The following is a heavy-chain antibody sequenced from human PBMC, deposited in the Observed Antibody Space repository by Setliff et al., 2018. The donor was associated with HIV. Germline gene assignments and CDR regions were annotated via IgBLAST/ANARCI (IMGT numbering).Heavy chain of an antibody. CDR3: ARGRIHDSSDYIGNWFDP. J-gene: IGHJ5*02. V-gene: IGHV1-2*02. CDR1: GYSFFSYS. CDR2: INCYSGDS. Sequence: ALVKVSCKASGYSFFSYSITWVRQAPGQGLEWVGWINCYSGDSKFPEKFQGRVIVTRDTSSSTAYMELRSLRPDDTAVYFCARGRIHDSSDYIGNWFDPWGQGTLVTVSS. D-gene: IGHD3-22*01.